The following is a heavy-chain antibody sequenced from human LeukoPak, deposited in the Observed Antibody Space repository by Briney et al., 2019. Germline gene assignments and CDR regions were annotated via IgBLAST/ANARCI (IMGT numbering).Heavy chain of an antibody. D-gene: IGHD6-13*01. Sequence: GGSLRLSCAASGFTFSSYAMNWVRQAPGKGLEWVSAISGSGGSTYYADSVKGRFTISRDNSKNTLYLQMNSLRAEDTAVYYCAKGNSRIAAAGTYDYWGQGTLVTVSS. V-gene: IGHV3-23*01. CDR2: ISGSGGST. J-gene: IGHJ4*02. CDR3: AKGNSRIAAAGTYDY. CDR1: GFTFSSYA.